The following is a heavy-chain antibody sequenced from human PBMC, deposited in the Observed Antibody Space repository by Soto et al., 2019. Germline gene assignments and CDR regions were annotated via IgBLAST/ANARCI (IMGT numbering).Heavy chain of an antibody. J-gene: IGHJ4*02. V-gene: IGHV3-21*01. CDR3: ARGGIAVAGTGD. CDR2: ISSSSSYI. D-gene: IGHD6-19*01. Sequence: PGGSLRLSCAASGFTFSSYSMNWVRQAPGKGLEWVSSISSSSSYIYYADSVKGRFTISRDNAKNSLYLQMNSLRAEDTAVYYWARGGIAVAGTGDWGQGTLVPVAS. CDR1: GFTFSSYS.